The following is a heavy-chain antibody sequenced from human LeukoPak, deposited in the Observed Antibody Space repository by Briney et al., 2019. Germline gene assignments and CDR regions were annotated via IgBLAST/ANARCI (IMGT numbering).Heavy chain of an antibody. Sequence: GGSLRLSCAASGFTLSSHEMNWVRQAPGKGLEWVSYISRSGRNVYYADSVKGRFTISRDDAKNSLYLQMNSLRAEDTAVYYCAREPSVVETATIIGDYWGRGTPVTVSS. J-gene: IGHJ4*02. CDR1: GFTLSSHE. CDR2: ISRSGRNV. V-gene: IGHV3-48*03. D-gene: IGHD5-24*01. CDR3: AREPSVVETATIIGDY.